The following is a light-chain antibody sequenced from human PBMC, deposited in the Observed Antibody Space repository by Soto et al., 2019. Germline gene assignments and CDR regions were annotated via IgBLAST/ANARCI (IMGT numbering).Light chain of an antibody. Sequence: IQLTQSPSSLSASVGDRVTITCRASQGIGNSLAWYQQKPGEAPKLLIYAASTLQSGVPSRFTGSGSGTDFTLNVSSLQPEDFATYYCQQLNSYPRTFGPGTKVDIK. CDR2: AAS. J-gene: IGKJ3*01. CDR1: QGIGNS. CDR3: QQLNSYPRT. V-gene: IGKV1-9*01.